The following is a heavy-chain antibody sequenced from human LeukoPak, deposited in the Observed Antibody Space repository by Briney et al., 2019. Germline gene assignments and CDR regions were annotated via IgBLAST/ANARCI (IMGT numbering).Heavy chain of an antibody. V-gene: IGHV4-34*01. CDR1: GGSFSGYY. J-gene: IGHJ4*02. CDR2: INHSGST. CDR3: ARRRQYYYGSGSYYKRRRGVFDY. D-gene: IGHD3-10*01. Sequence: PSETLSLTCAVYGGSFSGYYWSWIRQPPGKGLEWIGEINHSGSTNYNPSLKSRVTISVDTSKNQFSLKLSSVTAADTAVYYCARRRQYYYGSGSYYKRRRGVFDYWGQGTLVTVSS.